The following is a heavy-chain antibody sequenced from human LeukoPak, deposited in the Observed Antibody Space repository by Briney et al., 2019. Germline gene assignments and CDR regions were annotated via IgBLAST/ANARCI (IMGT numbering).Heavy chain of an antibody. J-gene: IGHJ4*02. Sequence: GGSLRLSCAASGFTFSSYAMTWVRQAPGKGLEWVSTITTTGGITYYADSVKGRFTISRDNSKNTLYLQMTSLRAEDAAVYYCSKSSGFHDYWGQGTLVTVSS. CDR2: ITTTGGIT. V-gene: IGHV3-23*01. D-gene: IGHD3-10*01. CDR3: SKSSGFHDY. CDR1: GFTFSSYA.